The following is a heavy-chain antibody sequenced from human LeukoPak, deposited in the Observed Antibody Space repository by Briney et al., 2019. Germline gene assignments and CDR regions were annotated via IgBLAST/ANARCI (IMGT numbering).Heavy chain of an antibody. Sequence: SVKVSCKASGGTFSSYAISRVRQAPGQGLEWMGRIIPILGIANYAQKFQGRVTITADKSTSTAYMELSSLRSEDTAVYYCAIGPKARLALLWLGEFARWGQGTLVTVSS. CDR1: GGTFSSYA. CDR2: IIPILGIA. V-gene: IGHV1-69*04. CDR3: AIGPKARLALLWLGEFAR. J-gene: IGHJ5*02. D-gene: IGHD3-10*01.